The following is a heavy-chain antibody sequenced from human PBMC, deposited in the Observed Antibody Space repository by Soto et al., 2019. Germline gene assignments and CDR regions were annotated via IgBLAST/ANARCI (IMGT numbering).Heavy chain of an antibody. CDR1: GFTFTSYA. D-gene: IGHD6-13*01. J-gene: IGHJ6*02. V-gene: IGHV3-30-3*01. CDR3: AKEWQQLEMGFYYYGMDV. CDR2: ISYDGTNE. Sequence: QVQLVESGGGVVQPGRSLRLSCAASGFTFTSYAMHWVRQAPGKGLECVAFISYDGTNEYYADSVKGRFTVSRDDSKKTVFLQMNRLRPEDTAVYYCAKEWQQLEMGFYYYGMDVWGQGTTVTVSS.